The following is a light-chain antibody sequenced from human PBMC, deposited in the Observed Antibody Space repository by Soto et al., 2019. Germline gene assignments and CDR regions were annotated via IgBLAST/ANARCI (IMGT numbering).Light chain of an antibody. J-gene: IGKJ1*01. CDR3: QQRSNWWT. CDR1: QSVSSY. Sequence: ESVLTQSPATRSLSPGERVTLSCRASQSVSSYLAWYQQKPGQAPRLLIYDASNRATGIPARSSGSGSGTDFTLTISSLEPEDFAVYYCQQRSNWWTFGQGTKVDTK. V-gene: IGKV3-11*01. CDR2: DAS.